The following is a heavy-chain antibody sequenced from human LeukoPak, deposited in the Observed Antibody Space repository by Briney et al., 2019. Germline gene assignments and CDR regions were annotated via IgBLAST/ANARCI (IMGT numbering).Heavy chain of an antibody. CDR1: GFTVSSNY. CDR2: IYSGGGT. J-gene: IGHJ4*02. CDR3: ARDWGYCSGGSCYSAFDY. D-gene: IGHD2-15*01. Sequence: PGGPLRLSCAASGFTVSSNYMSWVRQAPGKGLEWVSVIYSGGGTYYADSVKGRFTISRDNSKNTLYLRMNSLRAEDTAVYYCARDWGYCSGGSCYSAFDYWGQGTLVTVSS. V-gene: IGHV3-53*01.